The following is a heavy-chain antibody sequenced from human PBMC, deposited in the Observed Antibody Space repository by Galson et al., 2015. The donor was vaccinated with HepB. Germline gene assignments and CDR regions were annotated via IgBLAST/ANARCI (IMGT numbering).Heavy chain of an antibody. J-gene: IGHJ6*02. CDR3: ARDFVVVVVAANPQNYYYYGMDV. CDR2: INPSGGST. Sequence: SVKVSCKASGYTFTSYYMHWVRQAPGQGLEWMGIINPSGGSTSYAQKFQGRVTMTRDTSTSTVYMELSSLRSEDTAVYYCARDFVVVVVAANPQNYYYYGMDVWGQGTTVTVSS. D-gene: IGHD2-15*01. CDR1: GYTFTSYY. V-gene: IGHV1-46*01.